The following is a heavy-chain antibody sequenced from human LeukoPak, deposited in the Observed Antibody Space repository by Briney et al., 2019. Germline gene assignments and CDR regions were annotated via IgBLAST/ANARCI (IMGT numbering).Heavy chain of an antibody. V-gene: IGHV4-4*07. CDR3: AGSNTYYYDSASGWFDP. Sequence: SETLSLTCTVSGGSIRSYYWSWIRQPAGKGLEWIGRIYTSGSTNYNPYFKSRVSMSVDTSKNHFSLKLSSVTAADTAVYYCAGSNTYYYDSASGWFDPWGQGTLVTVSS. CDR1: GGSIRSYY. CDR2: IYTSGST. J-gene: IGHJ5*02. D-gene: IGHD3-22*01.